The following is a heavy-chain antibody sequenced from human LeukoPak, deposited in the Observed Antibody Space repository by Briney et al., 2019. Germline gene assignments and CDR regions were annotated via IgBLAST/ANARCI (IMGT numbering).Heavy chain of an antibody. D-gene: IGHD3-22*01. CDR2: ISSSGSTI. CDR3: ATYYYDSSGPFDY. J-gene: IGHJ4*02. V-gene: IGHV3-48*03. Sequence: PGGSLRLSCAASGFTFSSYEMNWVRQAPGKGLEWVSYISSSGSTIYYADSVKGRFTISRDNAKSSLYLQMNSLRAEDTAVYYCATYYYDSSGPFDYWGQGTLVTVSS. CDR1: GFTFSSYE.